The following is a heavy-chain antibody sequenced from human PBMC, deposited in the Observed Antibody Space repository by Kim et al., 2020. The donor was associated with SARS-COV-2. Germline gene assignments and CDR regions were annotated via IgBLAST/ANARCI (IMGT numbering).Heavy chain of an antibody. Sequence: KLQGRVTMTTDTSTSTAYMELRSLRSDDTAVYYCAREGGGYRQQLSYFDYWGQGTLVTVSS. V-gene: IGHV1-18*01. D-gene: IGHD6-13*01. J-gene: IGHJ4*02. CDR3: AREGGGYRQQLSYFDY.